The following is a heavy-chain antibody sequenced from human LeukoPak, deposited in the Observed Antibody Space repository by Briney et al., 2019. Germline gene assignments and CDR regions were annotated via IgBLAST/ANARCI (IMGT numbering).Heavy chain of an antibody. CDR3: ARGLGLPAL. J-gene: IGHJ4*02. D-gene: IGHD4-11*01. CDR2: INHSGST. Sequence: SETLSLTCAVYGGSFSGYYWSWIRQPPGKGLEWIGEINHSGSTNYNPSLKSRVTISVDTSKNQFSLKLSSVTAADTAVYYYARGLGLPALWGQGTLVTVSS. CDR1: GGSFSGYY. V-gene: IGHV4-34*01.